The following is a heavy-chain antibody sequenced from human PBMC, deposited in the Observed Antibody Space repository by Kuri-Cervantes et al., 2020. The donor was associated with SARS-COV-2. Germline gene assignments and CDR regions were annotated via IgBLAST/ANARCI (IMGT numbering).Heavy chain of an antibody. D-gene: IGHD3-22*01. CDR1: GGSISTYH. V-gene: IGHV4-59*01. CDR2: IYYSGST. J-gene: IGHJ3*02. CDR3: ARSTPFRRLVVISQGGAFDI. Sequence: ESLKISCTVSGGSISTYHWSWIRQPPGKGLEWIGYIYYSGSTTYNPSLKSRVTISVDTSKNQFSLELDSVTAADTAVYYCARSTPFRRLVVISQGGAFDIWGQGTMVTVSS.